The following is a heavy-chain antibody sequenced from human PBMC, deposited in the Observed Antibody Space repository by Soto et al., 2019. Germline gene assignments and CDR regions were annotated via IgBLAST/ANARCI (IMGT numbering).Heavy chain of an antibody. Sequence: EVQLVESGGGLVRPGGSLRLSCAASGFTFTTYWMNWVRQAPGKGLEWVATIKQDGSEPYYVDSVKGRFAISRDNAKNSLSLQMNSLRADDTAVYYCARGHYGDYAWGPGTLVTVSS. CDR3: ARGHYGDYA. CDR1: GFTFTTYW. J-gene: IGHJ5*02. V-gene: IGHV3-7*05. CDR2: IKQDGSEP. D-gene: IGHD4-17*01.